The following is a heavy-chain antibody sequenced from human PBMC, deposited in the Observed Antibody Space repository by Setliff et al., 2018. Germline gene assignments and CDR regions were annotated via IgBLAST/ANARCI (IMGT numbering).Heavy chain of an antibody. V-gene: IGHV3-48*01. CDR3: ARGTFSDFWSGDYYDY. Sequence: GGSLRLSCAASGITFRTYSLNWVRQAPGKGLEWVSFISSDSRTLYYADSVKGRFTIARDNAKNSLYLQMNSLRAEDTAMYYCARGTFSDFWSGDYYDYWGQGTLVTVSS. D-gene: IGHD3-3*01. CDR1: GITFRTYS. CDR2: ISSDSRTL. J-gene: IGHJ4*02.